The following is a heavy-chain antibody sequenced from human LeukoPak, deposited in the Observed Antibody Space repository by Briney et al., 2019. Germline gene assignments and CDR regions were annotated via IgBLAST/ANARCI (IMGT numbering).Heavy chain of an antibody. V-gene: IGHV4-39*07. J-gene: IGHJ4*02. CDR2: IYYSGST. Sequence: SETLSLTCTVSGGSISSSSYYWGWIRQPPGKGLEWIGSIYYSGSTYYNPSLKSRVTISVDTSKNQFSLKLSSVTAADTAVYYCARDSSGSSPTYYFDYWGQGTLVTVSS. CDR3: ARDSSGSSPTYYFDY. CDR1: GGSISSSSYY. D-gene: IGHD3-10*01.